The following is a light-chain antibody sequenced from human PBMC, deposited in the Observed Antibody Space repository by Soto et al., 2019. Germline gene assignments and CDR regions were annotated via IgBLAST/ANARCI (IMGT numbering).Light chain of an antibody. V-gene: IGKV1-27*01. Sequence: DIQMTQSPSSLSASVGDRVTITCRASQGISEDVAWYQQKPGKVPKLLIYAASTLQAGVPARCSGRGSGTDFTLTISRVQPEDAASYYCQKYNTAPGMFGGGTKGEIK. J-gene: IGKJ4*02. CDR1: QGISED. CDR3: QKYNTAPGM. CDR2: AAS.